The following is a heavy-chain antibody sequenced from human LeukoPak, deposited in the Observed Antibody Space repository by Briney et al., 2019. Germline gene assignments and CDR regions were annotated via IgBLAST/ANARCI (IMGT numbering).Heavy chain of an antibody. V-gene: IGHV3-74*01. CDR3: AREDEWELAYYFDY. J-gene: IGHJ4*02. D-gene: IGHD1-26*01. CDR1: GFTFSSYW. Sequence: PGGSLRLSCAASGFTFSSYWMHWVRQAPGRGLVWVSRISSDGSSTIYADSVKGRFTISRDNAKNSLYLQMNSLRAEDTALYYCAREDEWELAYYFDYWGQGTLVTVSS. CDR2: ISSDGSST.